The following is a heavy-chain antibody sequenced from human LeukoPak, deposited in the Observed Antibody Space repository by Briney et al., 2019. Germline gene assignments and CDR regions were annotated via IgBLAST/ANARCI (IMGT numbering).Heavy chain of an antibody. Sequence: PGGSLRLSCAASGFTFSDYYMNWIRQAPGKGLEWISTISRSSSYTNYADSVKGRFSISRDNAKNSLYLQMNSLGAEDTAVYYCARAGENYYDFYYWGQGTLVTVSS. CDR3: ARAGENYYDFYY. V-gene: IGHV3-11*05. D-gene: IGHD1-26*01. J-gene: IGHJ4*02. CDR2: ISRSSSYT. CDR1: GFTFSDYY.